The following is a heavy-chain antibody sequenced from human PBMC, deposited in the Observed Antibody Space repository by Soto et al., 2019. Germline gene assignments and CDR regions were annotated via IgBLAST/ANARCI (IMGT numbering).Heavy chain of an antibody. D-gene: IGHD3-10*01. CDR1: GGSISSGGYY. Sequence: QVQLQESGPGLVKPSQTLSLTCTVSGGSISSGGYYWSWIRQHPGKGLEWIGYIYYSGSTYYNPSPXSXXTISVDSSKNPFSLKLSSVTAADTAVYSCARSVTPWGPGTLVTVSS. CDR2: IYYSGST. V-gene: IGHV4-31*03. CDR3: ARSVTP. J-gene: IGHJ5*02.